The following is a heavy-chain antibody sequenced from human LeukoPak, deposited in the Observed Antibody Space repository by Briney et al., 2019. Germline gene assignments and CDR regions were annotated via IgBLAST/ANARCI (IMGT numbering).Heavy chain of an antibody. D-gene: IGHD3-3*01. CDR1: GGSFSGYY. Sequence: SETLSLTCVVYGGSFSGYYWSWIRQPPGTGLEWIGEINHSGSTNYNPSLKSRVTISVDTSKNQFSLKLSSVTAADTAVYYCARGGRRITIFGVVSRGGYYYMDVWGKGTTVTVSS. J-gene: IGHJ6*03. V-gene: IGHV4-34*01. CDR2: INHSGST. CDR3: ARGGRRITIFGVVSRGGYYYMDV.